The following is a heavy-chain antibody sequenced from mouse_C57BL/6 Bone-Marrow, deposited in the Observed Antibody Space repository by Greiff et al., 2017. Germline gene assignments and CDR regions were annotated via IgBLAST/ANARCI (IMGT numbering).Heavy chain of an antibody. J-gene: IGHJ1*03. D-gene: IGHD1-1*01. CDR2: ISNGGGST. CDR1: GFTFSDYY. CDR3: ARRVYYGSLYWYFDV. Sequence: EVMLVESGGGLVQPGGSLKLSCAASGFTFSDYYMYWVRQTPEKRLEWVAYISNGGGSTYYPDTVKGRFTISRDNAKNTLYLQMSRLKSEDTAMYYCARRVYYGSLYWYFDVWGTGTTVTVSS. V-gene: IGHV5-12*01.